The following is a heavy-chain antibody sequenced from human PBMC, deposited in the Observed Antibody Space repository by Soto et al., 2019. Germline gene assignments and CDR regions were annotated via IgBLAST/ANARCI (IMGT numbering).Heavy chain of an antibody. CDR2: ISSNGGST. Sequence: PGGSLRLSCSASGLTFSSYAMHWVRQAPGKGLEYVSAISSNGGSTYYADSVKGRFTISRDNSKNTLYLQMSSLRAEDTAVYYCARGIGSLMGFGELNWFDPWGQGTLVTVS. CDR1: GLTFSSYA. J-gene: IGHJ5*02. D-gene: IGHD3-10*01. V-gene: IGHV3-64D*06. CDR3: ARGIGSLMGFGELNWFDP.